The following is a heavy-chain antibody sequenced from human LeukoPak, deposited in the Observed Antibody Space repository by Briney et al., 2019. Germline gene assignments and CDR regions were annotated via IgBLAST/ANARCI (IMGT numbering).Heavy chain of an antibody. CDR1: GFTFSSYA. Sequence: GGSLRLSCATPGFTFSSYAMSWVRQAPGKGLEWASGIGGSGGSTYYADSVKGRFTISRDNSKDTLYLQMNSPRTEATAVYYCAKAEGYDILTGLDYWGQGTLVTVSS. CDR2: IGGSGGST. V-gene: IGHV3-23*01. CDR3: AKAEGYDILTGLDY. J-gene: IGHJ4*02. D-gene: IGHD3-9*01.